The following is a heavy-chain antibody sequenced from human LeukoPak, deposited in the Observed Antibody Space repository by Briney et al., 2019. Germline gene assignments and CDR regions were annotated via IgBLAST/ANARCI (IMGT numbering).Heavy chain of an antibody. CDR1: GGTFSSYA. CDR2: IIPIFGTA. V-gene: IGHV1-69*13. J-gene: IGHJ5*02. Sequence: ASVKVSCKASGGTFSSYAISWVRQAPGQGLEWMGGIIPIFGTANYAQKFQGRVTITADESTSTACMELSSLRSEDTAVYCAKHYASGPRGFDPWGQGTLVTVSS. D-gene: IGHD3-16*01. CDR3: AKHYASGPRGFDP.